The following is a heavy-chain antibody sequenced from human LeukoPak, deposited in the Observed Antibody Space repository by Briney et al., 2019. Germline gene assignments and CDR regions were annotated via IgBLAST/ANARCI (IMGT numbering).Heavy chain of an antibody. V-gene: IGHV3-23*01. J-gene: IGHJ3*02. Sequence: PGGSLRLSCAASEFTFSNYVMNWVRQAPGKGLEWVSSIRQSGYITYYADSVKGRFTISRDNSKNTLSLQMNSLSREDTAIYYCVRRGGSDGWGAFDIWGQGTVVTVCS. CDR2: IRQSGYIT. CDR3: VRRGGSDGWGAFDI. D-gene: IGHD5-24*01. CDR1: EFTFSNYV.